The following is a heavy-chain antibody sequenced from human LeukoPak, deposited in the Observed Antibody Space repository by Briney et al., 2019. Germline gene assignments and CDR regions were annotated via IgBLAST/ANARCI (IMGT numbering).Heavy chain of an antibody. Sequence: ASVKVSCKASGYTFTNYVMHWVRQAPGQRLEWMGWINTGTGNTKCSQKFQGRVTITRDTSASTAYMELSSLRSEDTAVYYCARGVGYSFGLYNYYGMDVWGQGTTVTVSS. J-gene: IGHJ6*02. CDR3: ARGVGYSFGLYNYYGMDV. CDR1: GYTFTNYV. V-gene: IGHV1-3*04. D-gene: IGHD5-18*01. CDR2: INTGTGNT.